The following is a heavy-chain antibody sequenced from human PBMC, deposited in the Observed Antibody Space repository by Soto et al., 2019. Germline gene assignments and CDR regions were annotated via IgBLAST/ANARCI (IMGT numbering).Heavy chain of an antibody. CDR3: AIPGYDILPGYYGPNDAFNI. J-gene: IGHJ3*02. D-gene: IGHD3-9*01. Sequence: GGSLRLSCAASGFTFSDYYMSWIRQAPGKGLEWVSYISSSSSYTNYADSVKGRFTISRDNAKNSLYLQMNSLRAEDTAVYYCAIPGYDILPGYYGPNDAFNIWGQGKMVTVS. V-gene: IGHV3-11*03. CDR1: GFTFSDYY. CDR2: ISSSSSYT.